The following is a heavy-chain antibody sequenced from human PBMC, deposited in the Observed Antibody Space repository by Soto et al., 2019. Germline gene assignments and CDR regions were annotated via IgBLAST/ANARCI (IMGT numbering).Heavy chain of an antibody. D-gene: IGHD3-22*01. V-gene: IGHV4-39*01. CDR3: ASTSYFDNSSSAY. CDR2: IYYSGST. CDR1: GGSISSSSYY. Sequence: PSETLSLTCTVSGGSISSSSYYWGWIRQPPGKGLEWIGSIYYSGSTYYNPSLKSRVTISVDTSKNQFSLKLSSVTAADTAVYYCASTSYFDNSSSAYWGQGTLVTVSS. J-gene: IGHJ4*02.